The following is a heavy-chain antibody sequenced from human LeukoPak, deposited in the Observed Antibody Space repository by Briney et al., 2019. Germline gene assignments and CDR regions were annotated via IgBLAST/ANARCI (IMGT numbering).Heavy chain of an antibody. CDR2: IKQDGSEK. V-gene: IGHV3-7*01. D-gene: IGHD3-3*01. CDR1: GFTFGSYW. Sequence: GGSLRLSCAASGFTFGSYWMTWVRQAPGKGLEWVANIKQDGSEKYYVDSVKGRFTISRDNAKTALYLQMNSLRAEDTAVYYCARGRDDFWISYPNWLDPWGQGTLVIVSS. CDR3: ARGRDDFWISYPNWLDP. J-gene: IGHJ5*02.